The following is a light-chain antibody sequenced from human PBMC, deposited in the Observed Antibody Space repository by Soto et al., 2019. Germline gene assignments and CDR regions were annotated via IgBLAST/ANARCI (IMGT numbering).Light chain of an antibody. Sequence: EIVLTQSPATLSLSSWARSTLSFRASQSISAHLAWYQQKPGQAPRLLIYDASNRATGIPARFGGSGSGTDFTLTISSLEPEDFAIYYCQQRSNSITFGQGTRLEIK. V-gene: IGKV3-11*01. J-gene: IGKJ5*01. CDR1: QSISAH. CDR3: QQRSNSIT. CDR2: DAS.